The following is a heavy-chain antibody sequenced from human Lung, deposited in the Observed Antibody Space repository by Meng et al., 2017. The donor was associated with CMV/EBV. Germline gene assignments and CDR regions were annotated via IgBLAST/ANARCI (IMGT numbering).Heavy chain of an antibody. CDR3: ARDRFRTVRGLFSY. D-gene: IGHD3-10*01. J-gene: IGHJ4*01. CDR1: GHSFTDYY. CDR2: INSNSGGT. Sequence: ASVXVSXKASGHSFTDYYIHWVRQAPGQGLEWMGWINSNSGGTNYAENFQGRVTMTRDTSISTASMELNRLRSEDTAVYYCARDRFRTVRGLFSYWGQGTLVTVSS. V-gene: IGHV1-2*02.